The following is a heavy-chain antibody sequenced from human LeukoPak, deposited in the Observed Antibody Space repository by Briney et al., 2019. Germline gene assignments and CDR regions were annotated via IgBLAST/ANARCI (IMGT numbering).Heavy chain of an antibody. CDR1: GFTFSDHF. V-gene: IGHV3-72*01. CDR3: VRGNSGHPLGIFDY. D-gene: IGHD1-26*01. Sequence: GSLRLSCAASGFTFSDHFMDWVRQAPGKGLEWVGRTRNKANSHTTESAASVKGRFTISRDDSKNSLYLQMNSLKTEDTAVYYCVRGNSGHPLGIFDYWGQGTLV. J-gene: IGHJ4*02. CDR2: TRNKANSHTT.